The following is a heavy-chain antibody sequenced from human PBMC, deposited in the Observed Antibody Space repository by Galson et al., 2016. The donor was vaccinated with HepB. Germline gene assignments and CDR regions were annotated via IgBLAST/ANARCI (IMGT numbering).Heavy chain of an antibody. J-gene: IGHJ4*02. CDR2: TRNRARGHTT. CDR3: ARTGLGDFDY. CDR1: GFTFSRHA. V-gene: IGHV3-72*01. Sequence: SLRLSCAASGFTFSRHAMSWVRQAPGKGLEWVGRTRNRARGHTTDYAASVKGRFTISRDNSKSSVYLQMNGLKPEDTAVYYCARTGLGDFDYWGRGILVTVSS.